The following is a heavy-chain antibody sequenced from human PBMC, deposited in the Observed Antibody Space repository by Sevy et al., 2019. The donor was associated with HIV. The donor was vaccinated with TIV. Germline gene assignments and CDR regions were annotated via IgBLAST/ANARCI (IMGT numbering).Heavy chain of an antibody. Sequence: GGSLRLSCAGSGFTFSNTWMSWVRQAPGKGLEWIGRIKSKTDAGTTDYAAPVKGRFSISRDDSKNTLYLEMNSLKTEDTAVYYCTTQWFWGQGTLVTVSS. CDR1: GFTFSNTW. CDR3: TTQWF. V-gene: IGHV3-15*01. D-gene: IGHD3-22*01. CDR2: IKSKTDAGTT. J-gene: IGHJ4*02.